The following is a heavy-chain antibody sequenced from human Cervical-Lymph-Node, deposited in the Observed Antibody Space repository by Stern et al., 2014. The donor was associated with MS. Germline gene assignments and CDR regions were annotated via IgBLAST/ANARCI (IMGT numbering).Heavy chain of an antibody. D-gene: IGHD5-18*01. J-gene: IGHJ4*02. CDR1: GFTFSDYG. CDR3: VTGRGYMSGQPDFDY. Sequence: QVQLVQSGGGVVQPGKSLRLSCAASGFTFSDYGMHWVRQAPGKGLEWVALATYDGSDQYYADSVKGRFTVSRDNSKNTVLLQMNGLRPEDTAVYYCVTGRGYMSGQPDFDYWGQGALVTVTS. V-gene: IGHV3-30*03. CDR2: ATYDGSDQ.